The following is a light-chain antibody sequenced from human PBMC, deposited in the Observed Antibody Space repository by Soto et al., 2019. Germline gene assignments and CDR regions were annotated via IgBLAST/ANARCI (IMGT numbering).Light chain of an antibody. CDR3: QHRSNWPPVT. CDR1: QSVSSY. CDR2: DAS. V-gene: IGKV3-11*01. J-gene: IGKJ4*01. Sequence: EIVLTQSPATLSLSPGERATLSCRASQSVSSYLAWYQQKPVQAPRLLIYDASNRATGIPARFGGSGSGTDFTLTISSLEPEDFAIYYCQHRSNWPPVTFGGGTKVEIK.